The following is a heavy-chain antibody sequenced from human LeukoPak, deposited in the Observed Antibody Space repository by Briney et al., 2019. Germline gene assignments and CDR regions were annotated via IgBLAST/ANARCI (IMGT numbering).Heavy chain of an antibody. CDR1: GFTASSNY. CDR2: IYSGGST. CDR3: ARNGYTRGWYRN. Sequence: PGGSLRLSCAASGFTASSNYMSWVRQAPGKGLEWVSTIYSGGSTYYADSVKGRFTISRDISKNTLYLQMNSLRGEDTAVYYCARNGYTRGWYRNWGQGTLVTVSS. J-gene: IGHJ4*02. V-gene: IGHV3-53*01. D-gene: IGHD6-19*01.